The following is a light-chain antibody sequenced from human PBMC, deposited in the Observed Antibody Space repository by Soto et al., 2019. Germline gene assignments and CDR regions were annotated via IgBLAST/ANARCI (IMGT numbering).Light chain of an antibody. CDR1: QSISSW. J-gene: IGKJ2*01. V-gene: IGKV1-5*03. CDR2: KAS. CDR3: QQYNSYPFA. Sequence: DIQMTQSPSTLSASVGDRVTISCRASQSISSWLAWYQQRPGKAPKLLIYKASSLESGVPSRFSGSGSGTEFTLTISSLQPDDFATYYCQQYNSYPFAFGQGTKLEIK.